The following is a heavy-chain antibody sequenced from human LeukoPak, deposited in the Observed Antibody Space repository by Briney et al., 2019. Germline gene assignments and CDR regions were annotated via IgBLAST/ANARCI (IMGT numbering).Heavy chain of an antibody. CDR1: GGTFSSYA. CDR2: IIPILGIA. D-gene: IGHD6-13*01. Sequence: GASVKVSCKASGGTFSSYAISWVRQAPGQGLEWMGRIIPILGIANYAQKFQGRVTITADKSTSTAYMELSSLRSEDTAVYYCARDPGAAAVYFEYWGQGTLVTVSS. J-gene: IGHJ4*02. CDR3: ARDPGAAAVYFEY. V-gene: IGHV1-69*04.